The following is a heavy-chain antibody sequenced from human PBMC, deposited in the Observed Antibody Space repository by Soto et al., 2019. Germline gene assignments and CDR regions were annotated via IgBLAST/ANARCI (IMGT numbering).Heavy chain of an antibody. CDR3: EREGGIP. Sequence: EASVKVSCKTSGYIFTSSPLNWFRQAPGQRPEWVGWIHTGNGDTKYSQKFQGRLTLTRDTSASTGYMELSSLRSEDTAVYFCEREGGIPWGQGTLVTVPQ. CDR2: IHTGNGDT. V-gene: IGHV1-3*04. D-gene: IGHD3-16*01. J-gene: IGHJ5*02. CDR1: GYIFTSSP.